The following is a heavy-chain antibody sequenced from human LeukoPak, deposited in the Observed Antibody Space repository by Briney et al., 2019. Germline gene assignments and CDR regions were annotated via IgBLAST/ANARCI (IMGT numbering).Heavy chain of an antibody. J-gene: IGHJ6*02. CDR1: GFTFSSYS. D-gene: IGHD2-2*01. Sequence: GGSLRLSCAASGFTFSSYSMNWVRQAPGKGLEWVSSISSSSSYMYYADSVKGRFTISRDNAKNSLYLQMNSLRAEDTAVHYCARLDCSSTSCYQYGMDVWGQGTTVTVSS. V-gene: IGHV3-21*01. CDR3: ARLDCSSTSCYQYGMDV. CDR2: ISSSSSYM.